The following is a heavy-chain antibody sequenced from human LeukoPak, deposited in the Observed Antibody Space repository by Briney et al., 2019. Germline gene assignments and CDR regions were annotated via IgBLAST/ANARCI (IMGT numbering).Heavy chain of an antibody. CDR1: GFTVSSNY. CDR3: ATYRRVLLPFES. Sequence: GGSLRLSCAASGFTVSSNYIWVRQAPGKGLEWVSVIYSGGSTYYADSVKGRFTISRDISKNTLYLQMNSLRAEDTAIYYCATYRRVLLPFESWGQGTLVTVSS. D-gene: IGHD2-8*02. CDR2: IYSGGST. J-gene: IGHJ4*02. V-gene: IGHV3-53*01.